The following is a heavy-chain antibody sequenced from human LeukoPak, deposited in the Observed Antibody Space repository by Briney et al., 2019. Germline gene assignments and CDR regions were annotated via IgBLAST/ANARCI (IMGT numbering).Heavy chain of an antibody. J-gene: IGHJ4*02. D-gene: IGHD1-20*01. CDR2: IHPSGGST. V-gene: IGHV1-46*02. CDR3: ARVDNWNQTVLFDY. CDR1: GYTFNSYY. Sequence: GASVKVSCKASGYTFNSYYIHWVRQAPGQGLEWMGIIHPSGGSTNYAQKFQGRVTMTRDTSISTAYMELSRLRSDDTAVYYCARVDNWNQTVLFDYWGQGTLVTVSS.